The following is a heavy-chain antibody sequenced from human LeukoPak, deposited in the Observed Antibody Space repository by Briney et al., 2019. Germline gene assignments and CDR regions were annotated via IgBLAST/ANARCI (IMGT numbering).Heavy chain of an antibody. CDR1: GGTFGTYT. V-gene: IGHV1-69*04. Sequence: SVKVSCKASGGTFGTYTISWVRQAPGQGLEWMGRILPIIHIPDYAQKFQDRVTITADTSTNTAYMELGSLRSKDTAVYYCARETEDDSIFGVVFGPLDYWGQGTLVTVSS. J-gene: IGHJ4*02. CDR3: ARETEDDSIFGVVFGPLDY. CDR2: ILPIIHIP. D-gene: IGHD3-3*01.